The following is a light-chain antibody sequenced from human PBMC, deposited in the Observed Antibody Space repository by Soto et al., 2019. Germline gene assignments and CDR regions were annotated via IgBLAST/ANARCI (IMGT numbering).Light chain of an antibody. CDR2: DAS. Sequence: DIQMTQSPSTLSGSVGDRVTIAFRASQSISSWLAWYQQKPGKAPKLLIYDASSLESGVPSKFSGSGSGTEFTLTISSLQPDDCATYYCQQYNSYSRTFGQGTKVHIK. CDR3: QQYNSYSRT. CDR1: QSISSW. V-gene: IGKV1-5*01. J-gene: IGKJ1*01.